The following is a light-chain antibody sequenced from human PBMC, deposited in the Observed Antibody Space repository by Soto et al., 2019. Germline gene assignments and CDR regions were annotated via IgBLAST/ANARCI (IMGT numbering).Light chain of an antibody. CDR2: AAS. J-gene: IGKJ1*01. V-gene: IGKV3-20*01. Sequence: EIVLTQSPGTLSLSPGERATLSCRASQSVGSNYLAWYQQKPGQAPRLLIFAASRSATGIPDRFSGSGSGSDFTLTISRLEPEDFAVYYCQQYGTSPCTFGQGTKVEIK. CDR3: QQYGTSPCT. CDR1: QSVGSNY.